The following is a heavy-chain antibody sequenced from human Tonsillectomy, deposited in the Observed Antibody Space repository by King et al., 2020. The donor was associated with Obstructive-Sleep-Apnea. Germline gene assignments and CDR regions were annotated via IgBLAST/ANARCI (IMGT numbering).Heavy chain of an antibody. CDR3: ARHRGVEDYGDYGDYFDY. D-gene: IGHD4-17*01. Sequence: VQLQESGPGLVKPSETLSLTCTVSGGSISNYYWSLIRQPPGKGLEWIGYMYYIVNTNFNPSLKIRVTISADTSKIQFSLRLSSVTAADTAVYYCARHRGVEDYGDYGDYFDYWGQGTLVTVSS. CDR1: GGSISNYY. V-gene: IGHV4-59*08. CDR2: MYYIVNT. J-gene: IGHJ4*02.